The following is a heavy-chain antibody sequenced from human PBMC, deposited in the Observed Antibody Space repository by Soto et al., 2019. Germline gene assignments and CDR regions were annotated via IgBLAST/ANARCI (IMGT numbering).Heavy chain of an antibody. Sequence: PGGSMRLSCAASGFTFSNAWMSWVRQAPGKGLEWVGRIKSKTDGGTTDYAAPVKGRFTISRDDSKNTLYLQMNSLKTEDTAVYYCTTDEDYYDSSGYYTNTWGQGTLVTVSS. V-gene: IGHV3-15*01. CDR3: TTDEDYYDSSGYYTNT. J-gene: IGHJ5*02. CDR1: GFTFSNAW. CDR2: IKSKTDGGTT. D-gene: IGHD3-22*01.